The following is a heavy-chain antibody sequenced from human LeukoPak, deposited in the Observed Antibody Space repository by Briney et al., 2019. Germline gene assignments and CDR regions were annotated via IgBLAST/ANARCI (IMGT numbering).Heavy chain of an antibody. V-gene: IGHV3-11*01. CDR1: GFSLSDIY. CDR3: ARGHTSTDH. CDR2: STRGGDAV. Sequence: GGSLRLSCAASGFSLSDIYMSWMRQAPGRGLEWVSYSTRGGDAVYYADSVKGRFTISRDNAKNSLFLQMNSLRDEDTAVYYCARGHTSTDHWGQGTMVTVSS. D-gene: IGHD5-18*01. J-gene: IGHJ4*02.